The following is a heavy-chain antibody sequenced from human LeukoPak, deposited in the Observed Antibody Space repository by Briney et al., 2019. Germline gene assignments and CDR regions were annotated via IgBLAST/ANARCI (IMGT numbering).Heavy chain of an antibody. CDR3: ARSGIVVVPAAQYYFDY. Sequence: PSETLSLTCTVSGGSISSSSYYWGWIRQPPGKGLEWIGSIYYSGSTYYNPSLKSRVTISVDTSKNQFSLKLSSVTAADTAVYYCARSGIVVVPAAQYYFDYWGQGTLVTVSS. J-gene: IGHJ4*02. CDR2: IYYSGST. V-gene: IGHV4-39*07. CDR1: GGSISSSSYY. D-gene: IGHD2-2*01.